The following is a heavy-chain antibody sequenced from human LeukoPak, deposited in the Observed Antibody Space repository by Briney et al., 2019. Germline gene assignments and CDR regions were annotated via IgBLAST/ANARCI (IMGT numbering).Heavy chain of an antibody. CDR2: ISAYNGNT. CDR1: GYTFTSYG. J-gene: IGHJ4*02. D-gene: IGHD2-2*01. CDR3: ARDRVLYCSSTSCYLAY. V-gene: IGHV1-18*01. Sequence: GASVKVSCKASGYTFTSYGISWVRQAAGQGLEWMGWISAYNGNTNYAQQPQGRVTMTTDTSTSTAYMELRSLRSDDTAVYYCARDRVLYCSSTSCYLAYWGQGTLVTVSS.